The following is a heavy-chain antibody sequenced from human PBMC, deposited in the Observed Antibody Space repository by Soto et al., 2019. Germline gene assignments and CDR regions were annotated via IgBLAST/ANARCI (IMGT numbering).Heavy chain of an antibody. D-gene: IGHD3-22*01. Sequence: SETLSLTWTVSGGSISSSSYYWGWIRQAPGKGLEWIGSIYYSGSTYYNPSLKRRVTISVDTSKNQFSLKLRSVTAADTAGYYCASHGQLLLPHEPYFFDYWGQGALVTVSS. CDR1: GGSISSSSYY. CDR3: ASHGQLLLPHEPYFFDY. J-gene: IGHJ4*02. CDR2: IYYSGST. V-gene: IGHV4-39*01.